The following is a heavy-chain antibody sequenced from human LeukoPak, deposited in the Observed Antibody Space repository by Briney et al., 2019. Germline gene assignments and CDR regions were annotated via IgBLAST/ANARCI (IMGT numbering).Heavy chain of an antibody. J-gene: IGHJ4*02. CDR1: GYTLTELS. Sequence: GASVKVSCKVSGYTLTELSMHWVRQAPGKGLEWMGGFDPEDGETIYAQKFQGRVTMTEDTSISTAYMELSRLRSDDTAVYYCARMGRSTVTTPDYWGQGTLVTVSS. V-gene: IGHV1-24*01. CDR3: ARMGRSTVTTPDY. D-gene: IGHD4-17*01. CDR2: FDPEDGET.